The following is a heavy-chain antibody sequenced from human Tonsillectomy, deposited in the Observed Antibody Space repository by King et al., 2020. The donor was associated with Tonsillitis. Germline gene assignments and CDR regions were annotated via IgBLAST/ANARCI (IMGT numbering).Heavy chain of an antibody. CDR1: GGSLSTNNYY. J-gene: IGHJ5*02. CDR2: IYYIGIT. CDR3: ARHIGGSSWNDP. D-gene: IGHD1-26*01. Sequence: QLQESGPGLVKPSETLSLTCTVSGGSLSTNNYYWTWIRQPPGKGLEWIGTIYYIGITYYHPSLKSRVTISVDTSKNQFSLKLTSVTAADTAVYYCARHIGGSSWNDPWGQGTLVMVSS. V-gene: IGHV4-39*01.